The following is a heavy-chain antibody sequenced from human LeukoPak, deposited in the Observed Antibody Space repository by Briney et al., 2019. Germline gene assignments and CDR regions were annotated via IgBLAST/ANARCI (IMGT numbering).Heavy chain of an antibody. J-gene: IGHJ4*02. CDR1: GGSFSGYY. CDR3: ARQQQLDS. D-gene: IGHD6-13*01. Sequence: SETLSLTCAVYGGSFSGYYWSWIRQPPGKGLEWIGEINHSGSTNYNPSLKSRVTISVDTSKNQFSLKLSSVTAADTAVYYCARQQQLDSWGQGTLVTVSS. V-gene: IGHV4-34*01. CDR2: INHSGST.